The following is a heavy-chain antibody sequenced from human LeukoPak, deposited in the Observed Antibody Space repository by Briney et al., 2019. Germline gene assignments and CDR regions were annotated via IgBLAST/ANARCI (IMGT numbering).Heavy chain of an antibody. CDR1: GYTLTELS. D-gene: IGHD3-10*01. Sequence: ASVKVSCKVSGYTLTELSMHWVRQAPGKGLEWMGGFDPEDGETIYAQKLQGRVTMTTDTSTSTAYMELRSLRSDDTAVYYCARGATMVRGVTSAYFDYRGQGTLVTVSS. CDR3: ARGATMVRGVTSAYFDY. J-gene: IGHJ4*02. CDR2: FDPEDGET. V-gene: IGHV1-24*01.